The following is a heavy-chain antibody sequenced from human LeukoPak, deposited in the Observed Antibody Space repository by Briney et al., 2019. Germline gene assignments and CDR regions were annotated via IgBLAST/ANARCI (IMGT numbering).Heavy chain of an antibody. J-gene: IGHJ4*02. CDR1: GGSISSGDYY. Sequence: TSETPSLTCTVSGGSISSGDYYWSWVRQPPGKGLEWIGYIYYSGSTYYNPSLKSRVTISVDTSKNQCSLKLSSVTAADTAVYYCARSCGVVLDYWGQGTLVTASS. CDR2: IYYSGST. V-gene: IGHV4-30-4*08. CDR3: ARSCGVVLDY. D-gene: IGHD3-3*01.